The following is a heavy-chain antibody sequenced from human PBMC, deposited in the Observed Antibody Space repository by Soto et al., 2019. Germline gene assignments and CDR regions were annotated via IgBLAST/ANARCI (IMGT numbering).Heavy chain of an antibody. CDR2: LWFDGNNQ. CDR3: AREGVTDNWFDP. D-gene: IGHD3-16*01. CDR1: GFTLSSYG. Sequence: AGGSLRLSCAASGFTLSSYGMHWVRQAPGKGLEWVAVLWFDGNNQYYAESVRGRFTVSRDISKNTLYVDMNSLRAEDTAVYYCAREGVTDNWFDPWGQGTLVTVSS. J-gene: IGHJ5*02. V-gene: IGHV3-33*01.